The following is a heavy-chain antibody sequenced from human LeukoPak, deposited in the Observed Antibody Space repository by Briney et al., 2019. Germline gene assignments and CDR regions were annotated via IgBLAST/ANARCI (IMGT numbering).Heavy chain of an antibody. CDR2: ISWNSGSI. Sequence: GGSLRLSCAGPGFIFNNYAMHWVRQPPGKGLEWVSGISWNSGSIDYADSVKGRFTISRDNAKNSLYLQMNSLRVEDTAFYYCAKDNRRHYTSGPNPDSLHWGQGALVTVSS. J-gene: IGHJ4*02. D-gene: IGHD6-19*01. V-gene: IGHV3-9*01. CDR3: AKDNRRHYTSGPNPDSLH. CDR1: GFIFNNYA.